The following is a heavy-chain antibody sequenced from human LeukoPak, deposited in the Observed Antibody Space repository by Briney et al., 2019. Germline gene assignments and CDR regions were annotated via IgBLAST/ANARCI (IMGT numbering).Heavy chain of an antibody. D-gene: IGHD3-10*01. CDR3: ARGESLFES. Sequence: TGGSLRLSCAASGFTVSSNYMSWVRQAPGKGLEWVSVIYSGGSTFYADSVKGRFTISRDNSKNTLYLQMNSLSAVDTAVYYCARGESLFESWGQGTLVTVSS. CDR2: IYSGGST. V-gene: IGHV3-53*01. J-gene: IGHJ4*02. CDR1: GFTVSSNY.